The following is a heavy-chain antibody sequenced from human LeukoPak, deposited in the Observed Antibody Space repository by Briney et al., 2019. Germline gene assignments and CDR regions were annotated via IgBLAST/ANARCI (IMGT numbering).Heavy chain of an antibody. Sequence: GGSLRLSCAASGFTFSSYAMSWVRQARGKGLEWVSVISGSGGSTYYADSVKGRFTISRDNSKNTLYLQMNSLRAEDTAVYYCASHLTHVLRFLEWLFNIFDYWGQGTLVTVSS. CDR3: ASHLTHVLRFLEWLFNIFDY. D-gene: IGHD3-3*01. CDR1: GFTFSSYA. V-gene: IGHV3-23*01. CDR2: ISGSGGST. J-gene: IGHJ4*02.